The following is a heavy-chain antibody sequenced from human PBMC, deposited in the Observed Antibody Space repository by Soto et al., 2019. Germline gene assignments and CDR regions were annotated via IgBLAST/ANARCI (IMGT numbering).Heavy chain of an antibody. CDR2: SRDKPQGYST. J-gene: IGHJ4*02. CDR1: GFTLSDRY. CDR3: VRATYFSDSSGYTRCLDY. D-gene: IGHD3-22*01. V-gene: IGHV3-72*01. Sequence: GGSLRLSCAGSGFTLSDRYIDWVRQAPGKGLEWVGRSRDKPQGYSTAYAASVKGRFTTSRDESKNSAYLQMNSLKTEDTAVYYCVRATYFSDSSGYTRCLDYWGQGTLVTVSS.